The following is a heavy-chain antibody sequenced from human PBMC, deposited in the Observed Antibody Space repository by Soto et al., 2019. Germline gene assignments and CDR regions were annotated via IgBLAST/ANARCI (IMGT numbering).Heavy chain of an antibody. CDR1: GFTFSRDA. J-gene: IGHJ3*02. D-gene: IGHD3-22*01. Sequence: GGSLRLSCAASGFTFSRDAMSWVRQAPWKGLEWVSAISGSGGSTYYADSVKGRFTISRDNSKNTLYLQMNSLRAEDTAVYYCANHYDSSGTDAFDIWGQGTMVTVSS. CDR3: ANHYDSSGTDAFDI. CDR2: ISGSGGST. V-gene: IGHV3-23*01.